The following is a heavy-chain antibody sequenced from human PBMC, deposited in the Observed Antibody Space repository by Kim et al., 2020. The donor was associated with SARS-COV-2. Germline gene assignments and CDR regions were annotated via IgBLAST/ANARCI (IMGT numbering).Heavy chain of an antibody. CDR1: GYSFNSYG. CDR2: ITAYKGNA. D-gene: IGHD3-16*02. V-gene: IGHV1-18*01. Sequence: ASVKVSCEASGYSFNSYGISWVRQAPGQGLEWMGRITAYKGNANYAQKFQGRVTMTTDTSSSTSYMELRSLRSDDTAVYYCARVMITFGALIVSPFDYWGQGTLVTVSS. J-gene: IGHJ4*02. CDR3: ARVMITFGALIVSPFDY.